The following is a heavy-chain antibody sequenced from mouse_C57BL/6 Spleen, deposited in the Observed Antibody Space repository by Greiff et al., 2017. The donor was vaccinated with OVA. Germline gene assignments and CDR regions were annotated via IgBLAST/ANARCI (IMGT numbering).Heavy chain of an antibody. CDR2: IDPSDSYT. D-gene: IGHD1-1*01. V-gene: IGHV1-50*01. CDR1: GYTFTSYW. CDR3: ARRGTVQGYFDV. J-gene: IGHJ1*03. Sequence: VQLQQPGAELVKPGASVKLSCKASGYTFTSYWMQWVKQRPGQGLEWIGEIDPSDSYTNYNQKFKGKATLTVDTSSSTAYMQLSSLTSEDSAVYYCARRGTVQGYFDVWGTGTTVTVSS.